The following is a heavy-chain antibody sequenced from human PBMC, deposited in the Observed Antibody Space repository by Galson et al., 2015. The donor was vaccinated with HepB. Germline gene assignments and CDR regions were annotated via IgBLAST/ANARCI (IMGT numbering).Heavy chain of an antibody. J-gene: IGHJ6*02. CDR2: ISSSSSTI. D-gene: IGHD3-22*01. Sequence: SLRLSCAASGFTFSSYSMNWVRQAPGKGLEWVSCISSSSSTIYYADSVKGRFTISRDNAKNSLYLQMNSLRAEDTAVYYCARDHGYYDSSGYYYEYYYGMDVWGQGTTVTVSS. V-gene: IGHV3-48*04. CDR1: GFTFSSYS. CDR3: ARDHGYYDSSGYYYEYYYGMDV.